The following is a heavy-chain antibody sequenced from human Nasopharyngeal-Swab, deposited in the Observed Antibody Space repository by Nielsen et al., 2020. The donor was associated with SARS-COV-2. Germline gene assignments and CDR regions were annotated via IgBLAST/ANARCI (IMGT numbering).Heavy chain of an antibody. CDR3: VGSSWYGDYYYYYGMDV. Sequence: SVTLSLTCTVSGGSISSSSYYWGWIRQPPGKGLEWIGSIYYSGSTYYNPSLKSRVTISVDTSKNQFSLKLSSVTAADTAVYYCVGSSWYGDYYYYYGMDVWGQGTTVTVSS. CDR1: GGSISSSSYY. CDR2: IYYSGST. V-gene: IGHV4-39*07. D-gene: IGHD6-13*01. J-gene: IGHJ6*02.